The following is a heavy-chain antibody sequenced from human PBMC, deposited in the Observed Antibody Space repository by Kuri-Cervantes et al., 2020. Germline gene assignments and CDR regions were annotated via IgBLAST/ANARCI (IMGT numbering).Heavy chain of an antibody. CDR2: IRNKANSYTT. Sequence: LKISCAASGFTFNDHYMDWVRQAPGKGLEWVGRIRNKANSYTTEYAASVKGRFTISRDDSRDSLYLQMNSLEIEDTAVYYCVKVYSSSVGRDHLDYWGQGTLVTVSS. V-gene: IGHV3-72*01. J-gene: IGHJ4*02. CDR3: VKVYSSSVGRDHLDY. D-gene: IGHD6-6*01. CDR1: GFTFNDHY.